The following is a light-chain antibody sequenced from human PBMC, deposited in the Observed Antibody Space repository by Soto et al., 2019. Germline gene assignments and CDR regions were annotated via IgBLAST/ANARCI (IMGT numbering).Light chain of an antibody. CDR1: QSLRGW. CDR3: QHYNSYSRT. V-gene: IGKV1-5*01. Sequence: DIQMNQSPSTLSASVGDRVTITCRASQSLRGWLAWYEHRPGKAPKLLIYDASILESGVPSRFSGSGSGTHFTLTISSLQPDDFATYYCQHYNSYSRTFGPGTKLEI. CDR2: DAS. J-gene: IGKJ2*01.